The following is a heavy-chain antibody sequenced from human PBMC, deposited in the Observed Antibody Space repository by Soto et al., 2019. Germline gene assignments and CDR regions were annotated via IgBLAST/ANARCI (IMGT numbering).Heavy chain of an antibody. CDR2: IIPIFGTA. V-gene: IGHV1-69*13. Sequence: ASVKVSCKASGGTFSSYAISWVRQAPGQGLEWMGGIIPIFGTANYAQKFQGGVTITADESTSTAYMELSSLRSEDTAVYYCAREEACSGGSCPSTLYYWGQGPLVTVS. J-gene: IGHJ4*02. CDR1: GGTFSSYA. CDR3: AREEACSGGSCPSTLYY. D-gene: IGHD2-15*01.